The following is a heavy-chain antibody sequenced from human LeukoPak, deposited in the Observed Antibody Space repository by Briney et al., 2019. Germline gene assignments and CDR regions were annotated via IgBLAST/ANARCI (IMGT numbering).Heavy chain of an antibody. CDR1: GFTFSSRDW. D-gene: IGHD6-13*01. J-gene: IGHJ6*03. V-gene: IGHV3-7*01. CDR3: ARVAAAGTGIFVNFYYSMDI. CDR2: IKQDGSEK. Sequence: PGGSLRLSCVASGFTFSSRDWMTWGRRAPGKGLEGVAKIKQDGSEKNNVDSGKGRFTISRDNAKNSVDLQMNSLRVEDTAVYYCARVAAAGTGIFVNFYYSMDIWGKGTTVTISS.